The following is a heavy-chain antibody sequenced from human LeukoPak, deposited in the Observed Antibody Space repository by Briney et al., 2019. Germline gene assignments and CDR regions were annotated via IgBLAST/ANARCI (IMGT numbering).Heavy chain of an antibody. D-gene: IGHD5-18*01. Sequence: QPGGSLRLSCAASGFTFSSYAMSWVRQAPGKGLEWVSGISGSGGSTYYADSVKGRFTISRDNSKNTLYLQMNSLRAEDTAVYYCARDSERAMAFNWGQGTLVTVSS. CDR1: GFTFSSYA. CDR2: ISGSGGST. V-gene: IGHV3-23*01. J-gene: IGHJ4*02. CDR3: ARDSERAMAFN.